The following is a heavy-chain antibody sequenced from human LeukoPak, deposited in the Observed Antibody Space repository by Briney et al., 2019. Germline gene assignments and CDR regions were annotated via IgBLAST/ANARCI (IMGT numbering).Heavy chain of an antibody. CDR3: ARVLGILSGPWFDP. V-gene: IGHV4-59*01. Sequence: SETLSLTCNVSGGSISSYYWSWIRQPPGKGLEWIGYIYYSGSTNYNPSLKSRVTISVDTSKNQFSLKLSSVTAADTAVYYCARVLGILSGPWFDPWGQGTLVTVSS. CDR2: IYYSGST. J-gene: IGHJ5*02. CDR1: GGSISSYY. D-gene: IGHD2-15*01.